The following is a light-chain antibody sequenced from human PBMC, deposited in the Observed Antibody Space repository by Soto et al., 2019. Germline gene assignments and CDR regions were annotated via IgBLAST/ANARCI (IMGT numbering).Light chain of an antibody. J-gene: IGKJ2*01. Sequence: DIQMNQSPSSLSASVGDRVTITCRTSQSINTYLNWYQQKPGKVPKLLIYGVFSLESGVPSRFSGSASGTGFTLTISRLQPEDFAVYYCQQGYSTPPTFGQGTKVEIK. CDR1: QSINTY. CDR2: GVF. V-gene: IGKV1-39*01. CDR3: QQGYSTPPT.